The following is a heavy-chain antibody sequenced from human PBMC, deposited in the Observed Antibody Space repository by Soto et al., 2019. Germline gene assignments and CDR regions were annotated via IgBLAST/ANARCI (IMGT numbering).Heavy chain of an antibody. Sequence: QVQLVQSGAEVKKPGSSVKVSCKASGGTFSSYAISWVRQAPGQGLEWMGGIIPIFGTANYAQKFQGRVTITADESTRTAYMELRSLRSEDTAVYYCARDFKGITIFGVVISWFDPWGQGTLVTVSS. CDR1: GGTFSSYA. CDR2: IIPIFGTA. V-gene: IGHV1-69*01. J-gene: IGHJ5*02. CDR3: ARDFKGITIFGVVISWFDP. D-gene: IGHD3-3*01.